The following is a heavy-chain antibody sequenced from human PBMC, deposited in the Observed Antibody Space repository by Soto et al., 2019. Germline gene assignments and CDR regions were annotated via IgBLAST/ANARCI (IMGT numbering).Heavy chain of an antibody. Sequence: ASVKVSCKASGYTFSVYHMHWVRRAPGQGLEWMGWVHPNSGGTNYAQSFEGRVTMTRDTSINTAYMELSRLTSDDTAAYYCAKELQRGMDVWGQGTTVPVSS. CDR3: AKELQRGMDV. V-gene: IGHV1-2*02. J-gene: IGHJ6*02. CDR1: GYTFSVYH. D-gene: IGHD1-1*01. CDR2: VHPNSGGT.